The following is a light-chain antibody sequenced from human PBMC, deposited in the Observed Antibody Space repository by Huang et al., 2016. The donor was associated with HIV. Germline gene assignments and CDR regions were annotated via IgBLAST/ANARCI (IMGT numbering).Light chain of an antibody. CDR2: KAS. CDR3: QQYDNFST. CDR1: QGISDW. V-gene: IGKV1-5*03. Sequence: DIQMTQSPSTLSASVGDRVTITCRVSQGISDWLAWYQQKPGKAPKLLIYKASNLEYGVPSRFSGSGSGTEFTLTISSLQPDDFATYYCQQYDNFSTFAQGTKLEIQ. J-gene: IGKJ2*01.